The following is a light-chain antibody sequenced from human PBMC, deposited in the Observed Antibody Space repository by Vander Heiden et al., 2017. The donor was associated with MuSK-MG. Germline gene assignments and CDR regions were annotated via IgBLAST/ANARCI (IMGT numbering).Light chain of an antibody. Sequence: SSELTQDPAVSVALGQTLRITCQGDSLTGYFATWYQQKPGQAPIVVIYDNNHRPSGIPDRFSGSTSRNTASLTITGTQADDEADYYCSSRDSSGNRVLFGGGTKVTVL. V-gene: IGLV3-19*01. CDR1: SLTGYF. CDR3: SSRDSSGNRVL. CDR2: DNN. J-gene: IGLJ2*01.